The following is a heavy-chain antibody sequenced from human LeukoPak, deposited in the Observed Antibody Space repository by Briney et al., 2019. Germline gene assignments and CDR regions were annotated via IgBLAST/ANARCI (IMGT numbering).Heavy chain of an antibody. Sequence: PGGSLRLSCAASGFTFSSYGMHWVRQAPGKGLEWVAFIRYDGSNKYYADSVKGRFTISRDNSKNTLYLQMNSLRAEDTAVYYCAKETGRDYGSGSYYNYWGQGTLVTVSS. CDR2: IRYDGSNK. D-gene: IGHD3-10*01. CDR3: AKETGRDYGSGSYYNY. CDR1: GFTFSSYG. J-gene: IGHJ4*02. V-gene: IGHV3-30*02.